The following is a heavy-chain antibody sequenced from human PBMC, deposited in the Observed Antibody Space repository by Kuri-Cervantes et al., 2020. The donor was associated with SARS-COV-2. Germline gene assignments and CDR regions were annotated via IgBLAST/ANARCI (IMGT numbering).Heavy chain of an antibody. J-gene: IGHJ6*03. CDR2: IYYSGST. CDR3: ARDQMLSKYSSSWYPSSGFDYYYYMDV. V-gene: IGHV4-59*01. D-gene: IGHD6-13*01. CDR1: GGSISSYY. Sequence: SETLSLTCTVSGGSISSYYWSWIRQPPGKGLEWIGYIYYSGSTNYNPSLKSRVTISVDTSKNQFSLKLSSVTAADTAVYYCARDQMLSKYSSSWYPSSGFDYYYYMDVWGKGTTVTVSS.